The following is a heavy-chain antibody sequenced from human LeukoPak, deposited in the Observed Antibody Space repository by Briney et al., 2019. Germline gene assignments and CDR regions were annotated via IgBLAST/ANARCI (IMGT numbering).Heavy chain of an antibody. CDR1: GFAFRSYG. D-gene: IGHD3-10*01. CDR3: ARHDGSGYYYPLDQ. Sequence: GGCLRLSCAASGFAFRSYGLSWVRQAPGKGLEWVSSVSSTGGITWNADSVKGRITISRDFSKNTLFLLMNSLRAEDTAIYYCARHDGSGYYYPLDQWGQGTLVTVSS. V-gene: IGHV3-23*01. CDR2: VSSTGGIT. J-gene: IGHJ4*02.